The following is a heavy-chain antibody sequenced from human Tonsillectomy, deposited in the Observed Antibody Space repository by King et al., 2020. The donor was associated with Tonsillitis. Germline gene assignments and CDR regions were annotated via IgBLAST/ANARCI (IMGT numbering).Heavy chain of an antibody. CDR1: GFTFSSSA. CDR3: ARVKRRGPDPLFVY. V-gene: IGHV3-30*04. J-gene: IGHJ4*02. Sequence: VQLVESGGGVVQPGRSLRLSCAASGFTFSSSAMHWVRQAPGKGLEWVAVISYDGSNKYYADSVKGRFTISRDNSKNTLYLQMNSLRAEDTAVYYCARVKRRGPDPLFVYGGQGTRVSV. CDR2: ISYDGSNK. D-gene: IGHD3-16*01.